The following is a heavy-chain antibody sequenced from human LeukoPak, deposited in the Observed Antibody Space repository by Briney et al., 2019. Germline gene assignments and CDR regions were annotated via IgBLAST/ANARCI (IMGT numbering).Heavy chain of an antibody. CDR1: GYSFTSYG. CDR3: ARVDRGPAAIVYDY. Sequence: ASVKVSCKASGYSFTSYGISWVRQAPGQGLEWMGWISAYNGNTNYAQKLQGRVTMTTDTSTSTAYMELRSLRSDDTAVYYCARVDRGPAAIVYDYWGQGTLVTVSS. D-gene: IGHD2-2*01. CDR2: ISAYNGNT. V-gene: IGHV1-18*01. J-gene: IGHJ4*02.